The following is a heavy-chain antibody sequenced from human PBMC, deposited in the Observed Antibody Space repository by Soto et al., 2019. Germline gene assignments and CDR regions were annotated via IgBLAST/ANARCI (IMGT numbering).Heavy chain of an antibody. CDR3: ARDQITSPIDY. CDR2: INHSGST. CDR1: GGSFSGYY. Sequence: SETLSLTCAVYGGSFSGYYWTGIRQPPGTGLEWIGEINHSGSTNYNPSLKSRVTISVDTSKNQFSLKLTSVTAADTAVYYCARDQITSPIDYWGQGPLGTVSS. V-gene: IGHV4-34*01. D-gene: IGHD3-10*01. J-gene: IGHJ4*02.